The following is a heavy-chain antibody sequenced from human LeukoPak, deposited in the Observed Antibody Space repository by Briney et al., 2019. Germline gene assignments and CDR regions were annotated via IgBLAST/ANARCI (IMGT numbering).Heavy chain of an antibody. Sequence: SETLSLTCAVYGGSFSGYYWSWIRQPPGKGLEWVGEINHSGSTNYNPSLKRRVTISVATSNNQFSLKLSSVTAADTAVYYCARGRNRKVVVVPAAYGMDVWGKGTTVTVSS. CDR3: ARGRNRKVVVVPAAYGMDV. CDR2: INHSGST. CDR1: GGSFSGYY. D-gene: IGHD2-2*01. J-gene: IGHJ6*04. V-gene: IGHV4-34*01.